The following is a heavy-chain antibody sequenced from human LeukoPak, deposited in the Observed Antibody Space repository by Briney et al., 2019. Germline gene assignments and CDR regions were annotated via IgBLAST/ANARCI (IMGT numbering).Heavy chain of an antibody. CDR1: GFTFSIYA. V-gene: IGHV3-23*01. Sequence: GGSLRLSCAASGFTFSIYAMSWVRQAPGKGLEWVSVISGSGYSTYYADSVKGRFTISRDNSKNTLYLQMNSLRVEDTAVYYCAGGSTLDRGLVYYWGQGTLVTVSS. CDR3: AGGSTLDRGLVYY. D-gene: IGHD3-10*01. J-gene: IGHJ4*02. CDR2: ISGSGYST.